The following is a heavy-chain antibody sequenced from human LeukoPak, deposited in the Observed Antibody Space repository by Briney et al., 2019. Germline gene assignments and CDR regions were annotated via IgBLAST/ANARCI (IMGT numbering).Heavy chain of an antibody. CDR1: GFTFSSYA. D-gene: IGHD3-22*01. CDR2: ISGSGGST. CDR3: TRGAERSGYDY. Sequence: GGSLRLSCAASGFTFSSYAMSWVRQAPGKGLEWVSAISGSGGSTYYADSVKGRFTISRDNAKNSLYLQMNSLRVEDTAVYYCTRGAERSGYDYWGQGTLVTVSS. V-gene: IGHV3-23*01. J-gene: IGHJ4*02.